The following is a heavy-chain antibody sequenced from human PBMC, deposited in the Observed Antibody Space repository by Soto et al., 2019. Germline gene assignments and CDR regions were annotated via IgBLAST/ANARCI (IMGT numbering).Heavy chain of an antibody. Sequence: GGCLRLSCAASGFTFSSYAMSWVRQAPGKGLEWVSAISGSGGSTYYADSVKGRFTISRDNSKNTLYLQMNSLRAEDTAVYYCAKGDYYDSSGYQDYWGQGTLVTVSS. CDR1: GFTFSSYA. J-gene: IGHJ4*02. CDR2: ISGSGGST. CDR3: AKGDYYDSSGYQDY. V-gene: IGHV3-23*01. D-gene: IGHD3-22*01.